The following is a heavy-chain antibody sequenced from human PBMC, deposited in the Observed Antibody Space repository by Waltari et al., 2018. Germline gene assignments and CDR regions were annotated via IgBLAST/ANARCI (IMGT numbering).Heavy chain of an antibody. CDR2: IKQDGSEE. J-gene: IGHJ4*02. V-gene: IGHV3-7*01. CDR3: ARERRGQSGWYYFDF. Sequence: EVQLVESGGGLVKPGGSLRLPCAASGTSFSGFGLTWVRQAPGKGLELVANIKQDGSEEYYVDSVKGRFTISKDNAKNSLYLQMNSLRAEDTAVYFCARERRGQSGWYYFDFWGQGSLVTVSS. CDR1: GTSFSGFG. D-gene: IGHD6-19*01.